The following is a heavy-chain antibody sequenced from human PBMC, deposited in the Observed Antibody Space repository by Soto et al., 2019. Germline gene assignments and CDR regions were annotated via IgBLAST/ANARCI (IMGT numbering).Heavy chain of an antibody. CDR3: ARGPLRNWFDP. Sequence: ASVKVSCKASGYTFTSYAMHWVRQAPGQRLEWMGWINAGNANTKYSQKFQGRVTITRDTSASTAYMELSSLRSEDTAAYYCARGPLRNWFDPWGQGTLVTVSS. CDR1: GYTFTSYA. CDR2: INAGNANT. V-gene: IGHV1-3*01. J-gene: IGHJ5*02.